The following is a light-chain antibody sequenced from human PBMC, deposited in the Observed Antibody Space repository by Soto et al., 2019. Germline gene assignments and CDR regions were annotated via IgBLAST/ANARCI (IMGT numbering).Light chain of an antibody. J-gene: IGLJ1*01. CDR2: DDT. CDR3: QVWDSSSDHYV. V-gene: IGLV3-21*02. Sequence: ELTQPPSVSVAPGQTARVPCGGSNIGTKSVHWYQQKPGQAPLLVVYDDTDRPSGIPERFSGSNSGNTATLTISRVEAGDEADYYCQVWDSSSDHYVFGSGTKV. CDR1: NIGTKS.